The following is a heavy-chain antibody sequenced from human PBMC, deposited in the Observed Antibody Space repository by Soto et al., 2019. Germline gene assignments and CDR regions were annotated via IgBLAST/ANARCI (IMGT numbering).Heavy chain of an antibody. V-gene: IGHV4-30-4*01. CDR3: ARGSPSYYYYGMDV. Sequence: QVQLQESGPGLVKPSQTLSLTCTVSGGSISSGDYYWSWIRQPPGKGLEWIGYIYYSGGTYYNPSLTSRVTIAVATSKNQVSLKLSSVTAADTAVYYCARGSPSYYYYGMDVWGQGTTVTVSS. CDR1: GGSISSGDYY. CDR2: IYYSGGT. J-gene: IGHJ6*02. D-gene: IGHD1-26*01.